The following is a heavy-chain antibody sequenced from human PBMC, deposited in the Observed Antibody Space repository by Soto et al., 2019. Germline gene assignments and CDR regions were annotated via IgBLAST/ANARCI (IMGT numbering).Heavy chain of an antibody. J-gene: IGHJ5*02. CDR3: ARVRYFDWFRKGNNWFDP. Sequence: PSETLSLTCTVSGGSISSGDYYWSWIRQPPGKGLEWIGYIYYSGSTYYNPSLKSRVTISVDTSKNQFSLKLSSVTAADTAVYYCARVRYFDWFRKGNNWFDPWGQGTLVTVSS. D-gene: IGHD3-9*01. CDR1: GGSISSGDYY. V-gene: IGHV4-30-4*01. CDR2: IYYSGST.